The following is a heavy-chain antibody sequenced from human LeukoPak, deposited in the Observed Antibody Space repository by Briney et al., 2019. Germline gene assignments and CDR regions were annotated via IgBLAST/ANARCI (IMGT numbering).Heavy chain of an antibody. J-gene: IGHJ5*02. CDR2: INPSGGST. Sequence: GASVKVSCKASGYTFTSYYMHWVRQAPGQGLEWMGIINPSGGSTSYAQKFQGRVTMTRDTSTSTVYMELSSLRCEDTAVYYCARARAAVGWFDPWGQGTLVTVSS. V-gene: IGHV1-46*01. CDR3: ARARAAVGWFDP. CDR1: GYTFTSYY. D-gene: IGHD2-15*01.